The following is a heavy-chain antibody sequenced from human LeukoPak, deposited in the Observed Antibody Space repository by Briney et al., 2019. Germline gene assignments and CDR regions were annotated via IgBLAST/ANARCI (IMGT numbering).Heavy chain of an antibody. V-gene: IGHV4-61*08. CDR1: GGSISSGGYY. CDR3: AAERGRGSYRPDY. CDR2: IYYSGST. D-gene: IGHD1-26*01. Sequence: SETLSLTCAVSGGSISSGGYYWSWIRQPPGTGLEWIGYIYYSGSTNYNPSLKSRVTISVDTSKNQFSLKLSSVTAADTAVYYCAAERGRGSYRPDYWGQGTLVTVSS. J-gene: IGHJ4*02.